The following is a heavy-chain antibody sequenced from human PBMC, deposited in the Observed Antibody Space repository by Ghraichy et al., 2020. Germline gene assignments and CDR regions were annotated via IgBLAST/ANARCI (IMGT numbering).Heavy chain of an antibody. J-gene: IGHJ4*02. CDR3: VKVSLWEEDFGWLSGYFDH. Sequence: GGSLRLSCTASGFTFHDYGMHCVRQAPGKGLEWVSGISGYGDETEYADSVKGRFTISRDNAKKSVSLQMNSLRVEDTALYYCVKVSLWEEDFGWLSGYFDHWGLGTLVSVSS. D-gene: IGHD3-9*01. CDR1: GFTFHDYG. CDR2: ISGYGDET. V-gene: IGHV3-9*01.